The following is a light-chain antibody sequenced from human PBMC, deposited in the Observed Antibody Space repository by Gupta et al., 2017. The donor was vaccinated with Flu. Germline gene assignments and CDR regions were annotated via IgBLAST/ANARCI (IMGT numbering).Light chain of an antibody. J-gene: IGKJ1*01. CDR2: AAS. V-gene: IGKV1-39*01. Sequence: DIQMTQSPPSLSPSVGDRVTITCRASQSVSTYLNWYQEKPGKAPNLLIYAASTLRSGVPSRFSGSGSWTEFTLTISSLQPEDFATYYCQQSNSIPWTFGQGTKVEIK. CDR3: QQSNSIPWT. CDR1: QSVSTY.